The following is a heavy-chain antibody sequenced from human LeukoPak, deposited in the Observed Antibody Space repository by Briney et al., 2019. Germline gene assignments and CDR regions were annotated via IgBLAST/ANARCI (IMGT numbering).Heavy chain of an antibody. J-gene: IGHJ4*02. CDR3: ARDSGYSSRQRMPFDY. CDR1: GGCFSGDY. D-gene: IGHD6-13*01. Sequence: PSETLSLTCAVYGGCFSGDYWSWIRQPPGKGLEWIGEINHSGSTNYNPSLKSRVTISVDTSKNQFSLKLSSVTAADTAVYYCARDSGYSSRQRMPFDYWGQGTLVTVSS. CDR2: INHSGST. V-gene: IGHV4-34*01.